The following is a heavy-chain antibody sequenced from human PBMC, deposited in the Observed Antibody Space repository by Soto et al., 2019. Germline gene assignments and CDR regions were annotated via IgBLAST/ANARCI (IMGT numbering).Heavy chain of an antibody. CDR3: AHRRSSLLWFGELKMYMRGAKWFDT. J-gene: IGHJ5*02. CDR2: IYWDDDK. D-gene: IGHD3-10*01. V-gene: IGHV2-5*02. Sequence: SGATLVNPTQTLTLTCTFSGFSLSTSGVGVGWIRQPPGKALEWLALIYWDDDKRYSPSLKSRLTITKDTSKNQVVLTMTNMDPVDTATYYCAHRRSSLLWFGELKMYMRGAKWFDTWGQGTLVTVSS. CDR1: GFSLSTSGVG.